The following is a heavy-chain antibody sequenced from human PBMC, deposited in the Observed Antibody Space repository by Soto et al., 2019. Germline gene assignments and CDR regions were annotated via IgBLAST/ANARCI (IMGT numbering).Heavy chain of an antibody. V-gene: IGHV3-30-3*01. J-gene: IGHJ6*02. CDR3: ARDGRIAVPYYYYYGMDV. D-gene: IGHD6-19*01. CDR1: GFTFSSYA. CDR2: ISYDGSNK. Sequence: HPGGSLRLSCAASGFTFSSYAMHWVRHAPGKGLEWVAVISYDGSNKYYADSVKGRFTISRDNSKNTLYLQMNSLRAEDTAVYYCARDGRIAVPYYYYYGMDVWGQGT.